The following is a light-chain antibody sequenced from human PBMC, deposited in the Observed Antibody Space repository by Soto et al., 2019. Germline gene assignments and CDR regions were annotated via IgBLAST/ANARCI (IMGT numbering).Light chain of an antibody. CDR3: QQRSNWPAYT. CDR2: DAS. CDR1: QSVSSH. V-gene: IGKV3-11*01. J-gene: IGKJ2*01. Sequence: EVVLTQSPATLSLSPGERATLSCRASQSVSSHLAWYQQKPGQAPRLLIYDASNRATGIPGRFSGSGSGTDFTLTISILEPEDFAVYYCQQRSNWPAYTFGQGTRLDIK.